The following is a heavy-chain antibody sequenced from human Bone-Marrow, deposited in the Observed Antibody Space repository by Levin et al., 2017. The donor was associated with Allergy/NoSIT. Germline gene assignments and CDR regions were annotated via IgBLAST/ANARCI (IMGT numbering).Heavy chain of an antibody. D-gene: IGHD2-2*02. CDR1: GFTFSSYA. J-gene: IGHJ6*02. V-gene: IGHV3-30-3*01. CDR3: ARDLDIVVVPAAIPLAYYYYYGMDV. Sequence: GGSLRLSCAASGFTFSSYAMHWVRQAPGKGLEWVAVISYDGSNKYYADSVKGRFTISRDNSKNTLYLQMNSLRAEDTAVYYCARDLDIVVVPAAIPLAYYYYYGMDVWGQGTTVTVSS. CDR2: ISYDGSNK.